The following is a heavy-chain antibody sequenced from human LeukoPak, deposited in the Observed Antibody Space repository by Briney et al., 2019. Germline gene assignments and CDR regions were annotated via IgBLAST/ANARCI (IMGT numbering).Heavy chain of an antibody. J-gene: IGHJ5*02. V-gene: IGHV4-39*01. Sequence: SETLSLTCTVSGGSISSSSYYWGWIRQPPGKGLEWIGSIYYSGSTYYNPSLKSRVTISVDTSKNQFSLKLSSVTAADTAVYYCAAVVVAATLNWFDPWGQGTLVTVSS. CDR1: GGSISSSSYY. D-gene: IGHD2-15*01. CDR2: IYYSGST. CDR3: AAVVVAATLNWFDP.